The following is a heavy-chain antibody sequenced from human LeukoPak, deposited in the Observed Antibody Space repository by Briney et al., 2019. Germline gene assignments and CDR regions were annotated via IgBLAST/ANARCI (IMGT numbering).Heavy chain of an antibody. Sequence: GASVKVSCKASGYTFTSYGISWVRQAPGQGLEWMGWISTYNGNTNYAQKLQGRVSMTTDTSTSTAYMELTGLISDDTAVYYCARDGTKTRTTNAPDSSGWYGGPRYYYYYYMDVWGKGTSVTISS. V-gene: IGHV1-18*01. D-gene: IGHD6-19*01. CDR2: ISTYNGNT. CDR3: ARDGTKTRTTNAPDSSGWYGGPRYYYYYYMDV. CDR1: GYTFTSYG. J-gene: IGHJ6*03.